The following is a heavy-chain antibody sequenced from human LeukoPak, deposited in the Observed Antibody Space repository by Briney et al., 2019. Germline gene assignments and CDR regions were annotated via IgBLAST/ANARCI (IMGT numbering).Heavy chain of an antibody. V-gene: IGHV3-30*02. CDR3: AKGMGIQLWSFDY. J-gene: IGHJ4*02. Sequence: PGGSLRLSCAASGFTFSSYGMHWVRQAPGKGLEWVAFIWYDGSNKYYADSVKGRFTISRDNSKNTLYLQMNSLGAEDTAVYYRAKGMGIQLWSFDYWGQGTLVTVSS. CDR1: GFTFSSYG. CDR2: IWYDGSNK. D-gene: IGHD5-18*01.